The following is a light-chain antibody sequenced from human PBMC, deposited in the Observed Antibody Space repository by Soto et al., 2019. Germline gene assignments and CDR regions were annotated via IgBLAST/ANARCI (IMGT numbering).Light chain of an antibody. CDR1: QSVSSS. V-gene: IGKV3-15*01. CDR2: DAS. CDR3: QQYNDWLPVT. J-gene: IGKJ5*01. Sequence: ETVMKQSPATLSVSPGERATLSCRASQSVSSSLAWYQQKPGQAPRLLIYDASTRATGIPARFSGSGSGTEFTLTISSLQSEDFGVYYCQQYNDWLPVTFGQGTRLEIK.